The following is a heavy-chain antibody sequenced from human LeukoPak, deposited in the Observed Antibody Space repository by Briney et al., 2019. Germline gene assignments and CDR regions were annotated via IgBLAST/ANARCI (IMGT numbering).Heavy chain of an antibody. D-gene: IGHD3-22*01. CDR2: IYYSGST. CDR3: ARENYDSSGYYSDY. V-gene: IGHV4-30-4*01. Sequence: SETLSLTCTVSGGSISSGDYYWSWIRLPPGKGLEWIGYIYYSGSTYYNPSLKSRVTISVDTSKNQFSLKLSSVTAADTAVYYCARENYDSSGYYSDYWGQGTLVTVSS. CDR1: GGSISSGDYY. J-gene: IGHJ4*02.